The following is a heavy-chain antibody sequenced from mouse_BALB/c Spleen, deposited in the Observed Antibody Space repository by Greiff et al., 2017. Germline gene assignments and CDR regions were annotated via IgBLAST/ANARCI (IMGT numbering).Heavy chain of an antibody. J-gene: IGHJ3*01. CDR3: ARTTYYYVSSYGNWFAY. Sequence: QVQLQQSGAELMKPGASVKISCKATGYTFSSYWIEWVKQRPGHGLEWIGEILPGSGSTNYNEKFKGKATFTADTSSNTAYMQLSSLTSEDSAVYYCARTTYYYVSSYGNWFAYWGQGTLVTVSA. D-gene: IGHD1-1*01. CDR2: ILPGSGST. CDR1: GYTFSSYW. V-gene: IGHV1-9*01.